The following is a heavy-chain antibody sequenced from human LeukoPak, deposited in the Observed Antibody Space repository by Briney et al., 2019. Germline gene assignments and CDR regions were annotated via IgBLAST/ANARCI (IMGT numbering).Heavy chain of an antibody. CDR2: IYYSGST. Sequence: PSETLSLTCTVSGGSISSTTYYCGWIRRPPGKGLEWIGTIYYSGSTYYNPSLKSRVTVSVDTSKNQFSLKLSSVTAADTAVYYRVRGSKFPPYQYWGQGTLVTVSS. CDR3: VRGSKFPPYQY. CDR1: GGSISSTTYY. V-gene: IGHV4-39*01. J-gene: IGHJ4*01.